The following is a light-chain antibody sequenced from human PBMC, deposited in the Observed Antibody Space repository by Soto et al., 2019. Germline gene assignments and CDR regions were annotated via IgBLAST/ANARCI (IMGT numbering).Light chain of an antibody. CDR3: QQLNSWIT. CDR1: QTISSW. J-gene: IGKJ5*01. CDR2: KAS. V-gene: IGKV1-5*03. Sequence: DIQMTQSPSTLSGSVGDRVTITCRASQTISSWLAWYQQKPGKAPKLLIYKASTLKSGVPSRFSGSGSGTDFTLTISSLQPEDFATYYCQQLNSWITFGQGTRLEI.